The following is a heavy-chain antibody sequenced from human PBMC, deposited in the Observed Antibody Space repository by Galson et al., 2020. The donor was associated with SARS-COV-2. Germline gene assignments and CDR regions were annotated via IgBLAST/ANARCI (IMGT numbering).Heavy chain of an antibody. CDR3: ARDQRGYSGYNDY. V-gene: IGHV1-69*13. CDR1: GGTFSSYA. CDR2: IIPIFGTA. Sequence: SVKVSCKASGGTFSSYAISWVRQAPGQGLEWMGGIIPIFGTANYAQKFQGRVTITADESTSTAYMELSSLRSEDTAVYYCARDQRGYSGYNDYWGQGTLVTVSS. J-gene: IGHJ4*02. D-gene: IGHD5-12*01.